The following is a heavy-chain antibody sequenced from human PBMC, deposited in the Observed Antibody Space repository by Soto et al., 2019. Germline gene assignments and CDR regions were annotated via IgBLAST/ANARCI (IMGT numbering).Heavy chain of an antibody. CDR1: GYTFTSYA. CDR2: INAGNGNT. V-gene: IGHV1-3*01. J-gene: IGHJ4*02. CDR3: ARDPHRHCSGGSCYGDY. Sequence: ASVKVSCKASGYTFTSYATHWVRQAPGQRLEWIGWINAGNGNTKYSQKIQGRVTITRDTSASTAYMELSSLRSEDTAVYYCARDPHRHCSGGSCYGDYWGQGTLVTVSS. D-gene: IGHD2-15*01.